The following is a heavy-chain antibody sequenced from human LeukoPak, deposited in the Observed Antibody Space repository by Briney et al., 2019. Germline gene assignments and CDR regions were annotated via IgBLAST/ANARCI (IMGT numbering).Heavy chain of an antibody. CDR2: FDPEDGET. J-gene: IGHJ4*02. CDR3: ATRDDYGDYYFDY. Sequence: ASVKVSCKVSGYTLTELSMHWVRQAPGKGLEWMGGFDPEDGETIYAQKFQGGVTMTEDTSTDTAYMELSSLRSEDTAVYYCATRDDYGDYYFDYWGQGTLVTVSS. V-gene: IGHV1-24*01. CDR1: GYTLTELS. D-gene: IGHD4-17*01.